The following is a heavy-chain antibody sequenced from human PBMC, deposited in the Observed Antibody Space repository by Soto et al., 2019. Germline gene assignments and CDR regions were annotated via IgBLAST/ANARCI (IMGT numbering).Heavy chain of an antibody. CDR2: IIPIFGTA. D-gene: IGHD2-15*01. CDR3: ARGVGYCSGGSCYPGFYYGMDV. CDR1: GGTFSSYA. Sequence: AASVKVSCKASGGTFSSYAISWVRQAPGQGLEWMGGIIPIFGTANNAQKFQGRVTITADKSTSTAYMELSSLRSEDTAVYYCARGVGYCSGGSCYPGFYYGMDVWGQGTTVTVSS. J-gene: IGHJ6*02. V-gene: IGHV1-69*06.